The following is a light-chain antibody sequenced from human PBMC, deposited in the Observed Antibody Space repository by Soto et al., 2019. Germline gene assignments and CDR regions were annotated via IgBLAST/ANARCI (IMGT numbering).Light chain of an antibody. Sequence: EVVLTQSPATLSLSPGERATLSCRASQSVGSYLAWYQQKPGQAPRLLIYHASSRATGIPARFSGSGSVTDFTLTISSLEPEDFAVYYCQQRSNWLTFGGGTKVGIK. CDR3: QQRSNWLT. V-gene: IGKV3-11*01. CDR2: HAS. J-gene: IGKJ4*01. CDR1: QSVGSY.